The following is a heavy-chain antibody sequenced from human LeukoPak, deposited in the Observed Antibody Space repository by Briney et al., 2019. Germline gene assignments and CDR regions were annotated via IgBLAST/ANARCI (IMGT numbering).Heavy chain of an antibody. CDR3: ARMSGSRLPGY. V-gene: IGHV3-48*01. J-gene: IGHJ4*02. Sequence: GGSLRLSCAASGFTFSSHSMNWVRQTPGKGLEWVSCISSGSSARYYADSVKGRFTISRDDARNSLYLQMNSLRVEDTAVYYCARMSGSRLPGYWGQGTLVTVSS. D-gene: IGHD3-3*01. CDR1: GFTFSSHS. CDR2: ISSGSSAR.